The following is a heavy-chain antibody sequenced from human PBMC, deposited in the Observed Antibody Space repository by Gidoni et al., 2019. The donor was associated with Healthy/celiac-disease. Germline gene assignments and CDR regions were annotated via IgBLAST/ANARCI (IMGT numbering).Heavy chain of an antibody. CDR1: GFTFSSYW. V-gene: IGHV3-7*03. J-gene: IGHJ4*02. D-gene: IGHD5-18*01. CDR2: IKQDGSEK. CDR3: AREEWIQLWLRLSGSYFDY. Sequence: EVQLVESGGGLVQPGGSLRLSCAASGFTFSSYWMSWVRQAPGKGLEWVANIKQDGSEKYYVDSVKGRFTISRDNAKNSLYLQMNSLRAEDTAVYYCAREEWIQLWLRLSGSYFDYWGQGTLVTVSS.